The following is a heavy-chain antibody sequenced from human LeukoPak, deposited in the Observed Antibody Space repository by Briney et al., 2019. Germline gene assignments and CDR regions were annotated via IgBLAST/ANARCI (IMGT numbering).Heavy chain of an antibody. Sequence: ASVKVSCKASGYTFTGYYMHWVRQAPGQGLEWMGWINPNSGGTNYAQKFQGGVTMTRDTSISTAYMELSRLRSDDTAVYYCARDLYYYDSSGYYSYWGQGTLVTVSS. D-gene: IGHD3-22*01. J-gene: IGHJ4*02. CDR2: INPNSGGT. V-gene: IGHV1-2*02. CDR1: GYTFTGYY. CDR3: ARDLYYYDSSGYYSY.